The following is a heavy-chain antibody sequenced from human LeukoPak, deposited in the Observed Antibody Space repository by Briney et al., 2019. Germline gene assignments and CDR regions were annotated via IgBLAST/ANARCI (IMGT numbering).Heavy chain of an antibody. V-gene: IGHV1-2*02. Sequence: VASVKVSCKASGYTFTANYMHWVRQAPGQGLEWMGWINPNSGGTNYAQKFQGRVTMTRDTSISTAYMELSRLRSDDTAVYYCASRMVIMGGTWGERALVTASS. CDR3: ASRMVIMGGT. CDR2: INPNSGGT. J-gene: IGHJ4*02. CDR1: GYTFTANY. D-gene: IGHD3-3*01.